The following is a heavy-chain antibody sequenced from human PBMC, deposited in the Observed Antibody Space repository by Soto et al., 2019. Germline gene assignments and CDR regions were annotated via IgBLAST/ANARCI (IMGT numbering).Heavy chain of an antibody. CDR1: GYPFTTYW. Sequence: PGESLKISCQISGYPFTTYWIGWVRQMPGKGLEWMGKIYPSDSYTNYSPSFQGHVTISADKSISTAYLQWSSLKASDSAMYYCARHVSGSDMDVWGQGTTVTVSS. J-gene: IGHJ6*02. CDR2: IYPSDSYT. D-gene: IGHD6-25*01. V-gene: IGHV5-10-1*01. CDR3: ARHVSGSDMDV.